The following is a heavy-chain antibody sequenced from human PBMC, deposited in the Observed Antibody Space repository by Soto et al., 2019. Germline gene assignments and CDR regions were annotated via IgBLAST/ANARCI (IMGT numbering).Heavy chain of an antibody. J-gene: IGHJ4*02. Sequence: QVQLVESGGGVVQPGRSLSLACAASGFTFSSYVIHWVRQAPGKGLEWVAVISYDGSNKYYADSVKGRFTISRDNSKNTLYLQMNSLRAEDTAVYYCARGTLYGLGYSSGWPNFDYWGQGTLVTVSS. CDR3: ARGTLYGLGYSSGWPNFDY. D-gene: IGHD6-19*01. CDR1: GFTFSSYV. CDR2: ISYDGSNK. V-gene: IGHV3-30-3*01.